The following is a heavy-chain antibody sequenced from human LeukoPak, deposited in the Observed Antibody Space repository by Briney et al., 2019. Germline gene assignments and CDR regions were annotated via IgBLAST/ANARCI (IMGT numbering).Heavy chain of an antibody. D-gene: IGHD6-19*01. V-gene: IGHV3-74*03. CDR3: ARFYFPEEHDRAWYEAH. J-gene: IGHJ4*02. CDR1: GFIFTDYC. CDR2: IRGDGRAT. Sequence: GGSLRLSCAASGFIFTDYCMHWVRQAPGKELVWVARIRGDGRATTYADSVKGRFTISRDNAMNTVFLQMKSLRADDTGTYYCARFYFPEEHDRAWYEAHWGQGVLVTVS.